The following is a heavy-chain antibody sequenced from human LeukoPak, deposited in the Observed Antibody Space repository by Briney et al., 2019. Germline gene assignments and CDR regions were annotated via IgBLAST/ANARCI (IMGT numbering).Heavy chain of an antibody. CDR1: GFNFDDYV. D-gene: IGHD3-22*01. CDR3: ARSRHSYDSSGFPHY. CDR2: INWNGGSR. J-gene: IGHJ4*02. V-gene: IGHV3-20*04. Sequence: GGSLRLSCAASGFNFDDYVMSWVRPAPGKGLEWVSGINWNGGSRGYADSVKGRFTISRDNAKNSLYLQMNSLRAEDTALYYCARSRHSYDSSGFPHYWGQGTLVTVSS.